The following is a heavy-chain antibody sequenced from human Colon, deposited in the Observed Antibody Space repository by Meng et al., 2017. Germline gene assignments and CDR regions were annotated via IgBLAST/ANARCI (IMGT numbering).Heavy chain of an antibody. CDR2: IYSGGIS. J-gene: IGHJ4*02. CDR3: ARDPLAVGPTDRGLDS. D-gene: IGHD1-26*01. CDR1: GDSVSSNSYY. V-gene: IGHV4-31*03. Sequence: QVQLQESGPRLVKPSQTLSLTCTVSGDSVSSNSYYWTWIRQHPVTGLEWIGYIYSGGISHYNPSPKSRITMSIDTSKNQFSLQLTSVTAADTAIYYCARDPLAVGPTDRGLDSWGQGTLVTVSS.